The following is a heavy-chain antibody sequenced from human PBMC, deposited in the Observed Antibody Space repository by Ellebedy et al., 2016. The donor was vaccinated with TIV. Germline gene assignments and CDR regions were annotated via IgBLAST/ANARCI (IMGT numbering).Heavy chain of an antibody. D-gene: IGHD2-2*01. V-gene: IGHV4-4*02. Sequence: SETLSLTXAVSGDPITGSHWWSWVRQPPGRGLEWIGEIYPGRSPNYNPSLKSRVTMSIDESKNGFSLRVSSVTAADTAVYYCARFRSGIVVAPAHYGMDVWGQGTTVTVSS. CDR1: GDPITGSHW. CDR3: ARFRSGIVVAPAHYGMDV. CDR2: IYPGRSP. J-gene: IGHJ6*02.